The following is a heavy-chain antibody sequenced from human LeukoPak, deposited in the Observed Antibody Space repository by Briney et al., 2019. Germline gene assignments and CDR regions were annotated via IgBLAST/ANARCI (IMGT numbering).Heavy chain of an antibody. V-gene: IGHV4-34*01. J-gene: IGHJ4*02. CDR3: ARGFATMVRGVVLDF. D-gene: IGHD3-10*01. Sequence: PSETLSLTCAVYSGSFSGYYWSWIRKPPGKGLEWIGEIYHSGSTNYNPSLKSRVTISVDTSKNQFSLKLNSVTAADTAVYYCARGFATMVRGVVLDFWGQGTLVAVSS. CDR1: SGSFSGYY. CDR2: IYHSGST.